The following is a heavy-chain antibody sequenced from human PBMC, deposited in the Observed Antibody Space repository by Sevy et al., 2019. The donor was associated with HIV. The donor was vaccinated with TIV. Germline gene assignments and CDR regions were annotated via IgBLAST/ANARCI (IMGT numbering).Heavy chain of an antibody. J-gene: IGHJ4*02. CDR2: IYSGGST. CDR1: GFTVSSNY. CDR3: ARVGKAWFGELLSDY. D-gene: IGHD3-10*01. V-gene: IGHV3-53*01. Sequence: GGSLRLSCAASGFTVSSNYMSWVRQAPGKGLEWVSVIYSGGSTYYADSVKGRFTISRDNSKNTRYLQMNSLRAEDTAVYYCARVGKAWFGELLSDYWGQGTLVTVSS.